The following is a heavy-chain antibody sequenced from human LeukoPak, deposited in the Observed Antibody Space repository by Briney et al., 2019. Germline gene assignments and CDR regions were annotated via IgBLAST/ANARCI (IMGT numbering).Heavy chain of an antibody. CDR3: VREYCSGGSCSDAFDI. D-gene: IGHD2-15*01. J-gene: IGHJ3*02. V-gene: IGHV3-48*03. Sequence: GGSLRLSCAASGFTFSSYEMNWVRQAPGKGLEWVSYISSSGSTIYYADSVRGRFTISRDNAKNSLFLQMNSLRAEDTAVYYCVREYCSGGSCSDAFDIWGQGTMVTVSS. CDR1: GFTFSSYE. CDR2: ISSSGSTI.